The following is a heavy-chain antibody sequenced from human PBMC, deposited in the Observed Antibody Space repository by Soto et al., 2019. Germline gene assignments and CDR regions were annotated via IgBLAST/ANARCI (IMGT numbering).Heavy chain of an antibody. CDR3: AKEGRYYDTLTGYSGYFDY. CDR1: GFTFSSYA. D-gene: IGHD3-9*01. CDR2: ISGSGGST. J-gene: IGHJ4*02. Sequence: GGSLRLSCAASGFTFSSYAMSWVRQAPGKGLEWVSAISGSGGSTYYADSVKGRFTISRDNSKNTLYLQMNSLRAEDTAVYYCAKEGRYYDTLTGYSGYFDYWGQGTLVTVSS. V-gene: IGHV3-23*01.